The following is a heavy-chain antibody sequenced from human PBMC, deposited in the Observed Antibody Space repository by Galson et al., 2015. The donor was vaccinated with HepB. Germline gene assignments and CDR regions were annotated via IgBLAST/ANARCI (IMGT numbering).Heavy chain of an antibody. D-gene: IGHD5-12*01. CDR1: GYTFTSYA. CDR3: ARVATISPFDY. Sequence: SVKVSCKASGYTFTSYAMHWVRQAPGQRLEWMGWINAGNGNTKYSQKFQSRVTITRDTSASTAYMELSSLRSEDTAVYYCARVATISPFDYWGQGTLVTVSS. V-gene: IGHV1-3*01. J-gene: IGHJ4*02. CDR2: INAGNGNT.